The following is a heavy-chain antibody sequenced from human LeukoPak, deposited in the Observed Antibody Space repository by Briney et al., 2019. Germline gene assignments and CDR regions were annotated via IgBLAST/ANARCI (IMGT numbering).Heavy chain of an antibody. D-gene: IGHD3-22*01. CDR2: ITAFNGNT. CDR1: GYTFTSYG. V-gene: IGHV1-18*01. J-gene: IGHJ4*02. CDR3: ARDSYDSSGSYFFLKLFDY. Sequence: ASVKVSCKPSGYTFTSYGISWVRQALGQGLEWMGWITAFNGNTDYAQKFQGRVTMTTDTSTSTAYMELRSLRSDDTAVYYCARDSYDSSGSYFFLKLFDYWGQGTLVTVSS.